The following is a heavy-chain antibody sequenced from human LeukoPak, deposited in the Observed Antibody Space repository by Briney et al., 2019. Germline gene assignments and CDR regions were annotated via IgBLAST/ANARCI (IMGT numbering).Heavy chain of an antibody. D-gene: IGHD3-10*01. J-gene: IGHJ6*03. CDR1: GYTFTGYY. Sequence: ASVKVSCRASGYTFTGYYMHWVRQAPGQGLEWMGWINPNSGGTNYAQKFQGRVTMTRDTSISTAYMELSRLRSDDTAVYYCASTMVRGVIINYYMDVWGKGTTVTISS. CDR3: ASTMVRGVIINYYMDV. CDR2: INPNSGGT. V-gene: IGHV1-2*02.